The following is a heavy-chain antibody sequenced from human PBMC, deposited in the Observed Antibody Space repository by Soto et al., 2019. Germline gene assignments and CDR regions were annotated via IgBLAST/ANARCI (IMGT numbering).Heavy chain of an antibody. CDR2: INPNSGGT. CDR1: GYTFTGYY. CDR3: AVSNSRVYYYGMDV. V-gene: IGHV1-2*04. J-gene: IGHJ6*02. D-gene: IGHD1-26*01. Sequence: ASVKVSCKASGYTFTGYYMHWLRQAPGQGLEGMGWINPNSGGTNYAQKFQGWVTMTRDTFISTGYMELSRLRSDDKGVYYCAVSNSRVYYYGMDVWGQGTTVTVSS.